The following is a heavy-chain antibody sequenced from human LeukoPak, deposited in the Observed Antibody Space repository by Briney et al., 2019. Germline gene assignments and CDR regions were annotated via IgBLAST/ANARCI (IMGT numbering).Heavy chain of an antibody. CDR1: GFTFGDYA. CDR3: AKSLDY. Sequence: PGRSLRLSCTASGFTFGDYAMSWVRQAPGKGLEWVANIKEDGSQTYYVDSAKGRFTISRDNAKNSLYLQMDSLRVEDTAIYYCAKSLDYWGRGTLVTVSS. CDR2: IKEDGSQT. J-gene: IGHJ4*02. V-gene: IGHV3-7*01.